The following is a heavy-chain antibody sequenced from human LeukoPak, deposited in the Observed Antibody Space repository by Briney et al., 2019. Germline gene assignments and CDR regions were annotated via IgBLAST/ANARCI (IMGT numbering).Heavy chain of an antibody. V-gene: IGHV3-30-3*01. CDR2: ISYDGSNK. CDR3: ARGGLLWFGEVGFVSPESGGYFDY. CDR1: AFSFSSYA. Sequence: HPGGSLRLSCAASAFSFSSYAMHWVRQAPGKGLEWVAVISYDGSNKYYADSVKGRFTISRDNSKNTLYLQMNSLRAEDTAVYYCARGGLLWFGEVGFVSPESGGYFDYWGQGTLVTVSS. D-gene: IGHD3-10*01. J-gene: IGHJ4*02.